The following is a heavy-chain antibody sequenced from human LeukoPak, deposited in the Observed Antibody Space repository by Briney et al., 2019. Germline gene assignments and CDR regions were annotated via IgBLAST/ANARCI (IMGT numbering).Heavy chain of an antibody. J-gene: IGHJ3*02. Sequence: ASVRVSCKASGYTFTNYHMHWVRQAPGQGLGWLGLVKPKSGDSDFVQKFRGRVTVTTDVSTTTIHMELSNLRSDDTAVYYCARDRGVPGPGNALDIWGQGTMVTVSS. V-gene: IGHV1-2*06. D-gene: IGHD2-8*01. CDR2: VKPKSGDS. CDR3: ARDRGVPGPGNALDI. CDR1: GYTFTNYH.